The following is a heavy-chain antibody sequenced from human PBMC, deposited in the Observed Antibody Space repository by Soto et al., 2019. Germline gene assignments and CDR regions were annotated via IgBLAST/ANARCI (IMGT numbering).Heavy chain of an antibody. CDR2: MYNSGST. CDR3: ARDKYCTTINCYNWFDP. D-gene: IGHD2-2*01. J-gene: IGHJ5*02. Sequence: SETLSLTCTVSGGSISSGDYYWSWIRQPPGKGLEWIGYMYNSGSTYYNPSLDSRVKISVDTSKNQCSLELSSVTAADTAVYYCARDKYCTTINCYNWFDPWGQGTLVTVSS. CDR1: GGSISSGDYY. V-gene: IGHV4-30-4*01.